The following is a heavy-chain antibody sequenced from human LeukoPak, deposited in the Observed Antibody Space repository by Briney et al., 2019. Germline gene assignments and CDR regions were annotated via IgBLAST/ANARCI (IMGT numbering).Heavy chain of an antibody. Sequence: GGSLRLSCAASGFTFSSYSMNWVRQAPGKGLEWVSSISSSSSYIYYADSVKGRFTVTRDNSKNTLYLHMNSLRAEDTAVYYCARDRSTANGHCAGDNCYAELGRGQGTLVTVSS. CDR1: GFTFSSYS. CDR2: ISSSSSYI. J-gene: IGHJ4*02. CDR3: ARDRSTANGHCAGDNCYAELG. D-gene: IGHD2-21*02. V-gene: IGHV3-21*01.